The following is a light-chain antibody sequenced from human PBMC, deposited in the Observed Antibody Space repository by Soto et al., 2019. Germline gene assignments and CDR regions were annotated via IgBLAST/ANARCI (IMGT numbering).Light chain of an antibody. CDR3: QQSYSTPQT. CDR1: QSISSY. Sequence: DIQMTQSPSSLSASVGDRVTITCRASQSISSYLNWYQQKPGKATKLLIYAASSLQSGVPSRFSGSGSGTYFTLTISSLQPEDFATYYCQQSYSTPQTFGQGTKVEIK. CDR2: AAS. J-gene: IGKJ1*01. V-gene: IGKV1-39*01.